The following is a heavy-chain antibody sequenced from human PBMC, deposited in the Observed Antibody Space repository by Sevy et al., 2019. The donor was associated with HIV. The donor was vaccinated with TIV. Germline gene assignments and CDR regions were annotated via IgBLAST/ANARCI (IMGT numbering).Heavy chain of an antibody. D-gene: IGHD6-19*01. J-gene: IGHJ4*02. CDR1: GFTFSSYG. CDR2: IWYDGNNK. CDR3: AKDGYSSGWEIDY. V-gene: IGHV3-33*06. Sequence: GGSLRLSCAASGFTFSSYGMHWVRQAPGKGLEWVAVIWYDGNNKYYAGFVKGRFTISRDNSKHTLYLQINSLRVEDTAVYYCAKDGYSSGWEIDYWGQGTLVTVS.